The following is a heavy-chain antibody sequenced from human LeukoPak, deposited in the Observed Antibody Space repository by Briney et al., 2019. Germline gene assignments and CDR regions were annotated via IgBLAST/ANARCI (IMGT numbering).Heavy chain of an antibody. Sequence: PSETQSLTCTVSGGSISSYYWSWIRQPPGKGLEWIGYIYYSGSTNYNPSLKSRVTISVDTSKNQFSLKLSSVTAADTAVYYCARSRMVRGVILSGFDYWGQGTLVTVSS. V-gene: IGHV4-59*01. D-gene: IGHD3-10*01. J-gene: IGHJ4*02. CDR2: IYYSGST. CDR3: ARSRMVRGVILSGFDY. CDR1: GGSISSYY.